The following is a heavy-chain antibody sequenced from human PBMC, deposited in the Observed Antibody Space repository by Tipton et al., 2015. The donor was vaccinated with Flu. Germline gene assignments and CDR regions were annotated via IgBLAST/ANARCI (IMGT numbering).Heavy chain of an antibody. Sequence: LRLSCTVSGGSISSGSYYWSWIRQPAGKGLEWIGRIHTSGSTNYNPSLKSRVTISVDTSKNQFSLKLSSVTAADTAVYYCARERDVLLWFGELGYFDYWGQGTLVTVSS. CDR1: GGSISSGSYY. CDR3: ARERDVLLWFGELGYFDY. CDR2: IHTSGST. V-gene: IGHV4-61*02. D-gene: IGHD3-10*01. J-gene: IGHJ4*02.